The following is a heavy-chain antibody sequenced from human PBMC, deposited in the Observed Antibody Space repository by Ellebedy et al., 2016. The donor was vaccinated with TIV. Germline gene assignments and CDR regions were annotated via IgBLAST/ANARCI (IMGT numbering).Heavy chain of an antibody. V-gene: IGHV3-73*01. J-gene: IGHJ4*02. CDR1: GFTFSGSA. Sequence: GGSLRLXCAASGFTFSGSAMHWVRQASGKELEWVGRIRSKANSYATAYAASVKGRFTISRDDSKNTAYLQMNSLRAEDTAVYYCAKLRFRLGNYFDYWGQGTLVTVSS. CDR3: AKLRFRLGNYFDY. CDR2: IRSKANSYAT.